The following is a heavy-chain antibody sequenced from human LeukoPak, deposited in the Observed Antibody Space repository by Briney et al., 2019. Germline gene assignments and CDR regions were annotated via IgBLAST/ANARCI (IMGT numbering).Heavy chain of an antibody. Sequence: GRSLRLSSAASGFTFSSYTMHWVRQGPGQGLEWVAGISYDGSNKSYADSVKGRFTISRDNSKNTLYLQMNSLRAEDTAVYYCARLLVVSSGWGLDYYYGMDVWGKGTTVTVSS. V-gene: IGHV3-30*04. CDR1: GFTFSSYT. CDR3: ARLLVVSSGWGLDYYYGMDV. D-gene: IGHD6-19*01. CDR2: ISYDGSNK. J-gene: IGHJ6*04.